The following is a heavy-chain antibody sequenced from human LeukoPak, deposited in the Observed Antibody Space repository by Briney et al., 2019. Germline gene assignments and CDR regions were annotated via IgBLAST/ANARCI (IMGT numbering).Heavy chain of an antibody. CDR2: IRYDGRNK. J-gene: IGHJ4*02. CDR3: AKGGSNNWSFDN. D-gene: IGHD1-1*01. Sequence: TGGSLRLSCAASGITFRSYGMHWVRQAPGKGLQWVAYIRYDGRNKYSADSVKGRFTIYRDNSKSTLYLQMNSLRPEDTAVYYCAKGGSNNWSFDNWGQGTLVTVSS. V-gene: IGHV3-30*02. CDR1: GITFRSYG.